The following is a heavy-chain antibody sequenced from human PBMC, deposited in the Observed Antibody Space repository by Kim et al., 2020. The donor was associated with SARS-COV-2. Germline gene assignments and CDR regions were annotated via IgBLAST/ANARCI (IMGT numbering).Heavy chain of an antibody. D-gene: IGHD3-10*01. CDR3: ARAPSGGPTGFDY. CDR1: GGSISSYY. CDR2: IYYSGST. Sequence: SETLSLTCTVSGGSISSYYWSWIRQPPGKGLEWIGYIYYSGSTNYNPSLKSRVTISVDTSKNQFSLKLSSATAADTAVYYCARAPSGGPTGFDYWGQGTLVTVSS. V-gene: IGHV4-59*01. J-gene: IGHJ4*02.